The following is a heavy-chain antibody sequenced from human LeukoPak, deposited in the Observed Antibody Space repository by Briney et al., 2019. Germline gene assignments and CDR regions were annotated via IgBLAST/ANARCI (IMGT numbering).Heavy chain of an antibody. CDR3: ASSPRRYQPLEPGY. D-gene: IGHD2-2*01. V-gene: IGHV3-7*01. CDR2: INQDGDEK. CDR1: GFAFSNYW. J-gene: IGHJ4*02. Sequence: GGSLRLSCAASGFAFSNYWMTWVRQAPGKGLEWVANINQDGDEKYYVDSVKGRITISRDNAKNSLYLQMNNLRVDDTAVYYCASSPRRYQPLEPGYWGQGTLVTVSS.